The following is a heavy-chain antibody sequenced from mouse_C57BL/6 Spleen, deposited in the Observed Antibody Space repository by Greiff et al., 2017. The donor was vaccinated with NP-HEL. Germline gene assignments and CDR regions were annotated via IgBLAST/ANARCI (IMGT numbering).Heavy chain of an antibody. CDR2: IYPRSGNT. Sequence: QVQLQQSGAELARPGASVKLSCKASGYTFTSYGISWVKQRTGQGLEWIGEIYPRSGNTYYNEKFKGKATLTADKSSSTAYMELRSLTSEDSAVYFCARYYGSGYEGYYFDYWGQGTTLTVSS. CDR3: ARYYGSGYEGYYFDY. CDR1: GYTFTSYG. J-gene: IGHJ2*01. D-gene: IGHD1-1*01. V-gene: IGHV1-81*01.